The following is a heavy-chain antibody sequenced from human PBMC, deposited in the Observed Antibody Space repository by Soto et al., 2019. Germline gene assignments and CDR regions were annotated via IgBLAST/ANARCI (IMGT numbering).Heavy chain of an antibody. J-gene: IGHJ4*02. Sequence: LVTLSVTCSVFGGSISDISYYWGLIRQPPGKGLEWIGSIYYSGSTYYNPSLKSRVTISVDTSKNQFSLKLSSVTAADTAVYYCARQEGYCSSTSCYAVDYWGQGTLVTVSS. V-gene: IGHV4-39*01. CDR2: IYYSGST. CDR3: ARQEGYCSSTSCYAVDY. D-gene: IGHD2-2*01. CDR1: GGSISDISYY.